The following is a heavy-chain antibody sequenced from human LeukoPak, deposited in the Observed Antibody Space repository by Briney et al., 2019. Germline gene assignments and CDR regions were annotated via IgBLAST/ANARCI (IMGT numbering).Heavy chain of an antibody. V-gene: IGHV4-59*08. D-gene: IGHD3-16*01. Sequence: PSETLSLTCSVSGGSISSLYWSWIRQPPGKGLEWIGYIYYTGSTNYNPSLKSRVTMFVDMSKNQFSLRLSSVTAADTAVYYCARQRQYDADAFDLWGQGTMVTVTS. CDR2: IYYTGST. CDR3: ARQRQYDADAFDL. CDR1: GGSISSLY. J-gene: IGHJ3*01.